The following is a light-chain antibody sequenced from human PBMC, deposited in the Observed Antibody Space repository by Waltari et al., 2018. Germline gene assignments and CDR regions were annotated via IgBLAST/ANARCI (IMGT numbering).Light chain of an antibody. CDR1: QSVLHSSNNENY. CDR2: GAA. V-gene: IGKV4-1*01. Sequence: DIVMTQSPDSLAVSLGERATINCKSSQSVLHSSNNENYLAWYQLKPGQPPKLLLYGAATRESGVPDRFSGSGSGTDFTLTISSLQAEDVAVYYCQQYYSIPLTFGGGTKVEIK. CDR3: QQYYSIPLT. J-gene: IGKJ4*01.